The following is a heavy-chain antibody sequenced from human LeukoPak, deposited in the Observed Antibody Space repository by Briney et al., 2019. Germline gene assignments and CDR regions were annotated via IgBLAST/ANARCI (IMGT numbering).Heavy chain of an antibody. Sequence: PGTSVKVSCKASGFTFTSSATQWVRQARGQRLEWIGWIVVGSGNTNYAQKFQERVTITRDTSTSTAYMELSSLRSEDTAVYYCAAGVRFLEWLDFDYWGQGTLVTVSS. V-gene: IGHV1-58*02. CDR2: IVVGSGNT. D-gene: IGHD3-3*01. CDR1: GFTFTSSA. J-gene: IGHJ4*02. CDR3: AAGVRFLEWLDFDY.